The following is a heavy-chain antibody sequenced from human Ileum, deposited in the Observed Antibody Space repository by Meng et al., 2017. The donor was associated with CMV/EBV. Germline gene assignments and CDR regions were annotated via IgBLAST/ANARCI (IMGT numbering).Heavy chain of an antibody. Sequence: QGQLEESGPGLVKPSGTLSLTCTVSGDSITSFYWSWIRQSAGKALEWIGRIYHGGSTNYNPSLKSRVTLSVDTSKNQFSMRLTSVTAADTAVYYCARGPGGFGDFNFDYWGQGTLVTVSS. V-gene: IGHV4-4*07. J-gene: IGHJ4*02. CDR3: ARGPGGFGDFNFDY. D-gene: IGHD3-16*01. CDR1: GDSITSFY. CDR2: IYHGGST.